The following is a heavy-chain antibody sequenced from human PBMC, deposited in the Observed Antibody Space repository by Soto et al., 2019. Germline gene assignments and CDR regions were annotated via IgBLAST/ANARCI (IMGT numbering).Heavy chain of an antibody. J-gene: IGHJ6*02. Sequence: QVQLVESGGGVVQPGRSLRLSCAASGFTFSSYGMHWVRQAPGKGLEWVAVIWYDGSNKYYADSVKGRFTISRDNSKNTLYLQMSSLRAEDTAVYYWARVAVAGSDYGMGVWGQGTTVTVSS. D-gene: IGHD6-19*01. V-gene: IGHV3-33*01. CDR3: ARVAVAGSDYGMGV. CDR2: IWYDGSNK. CDR1: GFTFSSYG.